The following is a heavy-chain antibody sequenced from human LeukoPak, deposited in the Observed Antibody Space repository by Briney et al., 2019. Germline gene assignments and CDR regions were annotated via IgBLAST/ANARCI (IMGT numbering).Heavy chain of an antibody. CDR3: ARGDSYGLYYFDY. CDR1: GGSFSGYY. J-gene: IGHJ4*02. Sequence: SETLSLTCAVYGGSFSGYYWSWIRQPPGKGLGWIGEINHSGSTNYNPSLKSRVTISVDTSKNQFSLKLSSVTAADTAVYYYARGDSYGLYYFDYWGQGTLVTVSS. V-gene: IGHV4-34*01. CDR2: INHSGST. D-gene: IGHD5-18*01.